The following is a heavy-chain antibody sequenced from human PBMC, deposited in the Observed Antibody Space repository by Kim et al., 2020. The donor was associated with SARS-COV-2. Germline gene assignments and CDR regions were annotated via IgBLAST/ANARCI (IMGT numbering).Heavy chain of an antibody. V-gene: IGHV1-24*01. CDR2: FDPEDGET. CDR1: GYTLTELS. CDR3: ATVKVLVRRSGFVRRYLDY. J-gene: IGHJ4*02. Sequence: ASVKVSCKVSGYTLTELSMHWVRQAPGKGLEWMGGFDPEDGETIYAQMLQGRVTMTEDTSTDTAYMEPSSLRSEDPAGYYCATVKVLVRRSGFVRRYLDYWCQGTLVTVSS. D-gene: IGHD5-12*01.